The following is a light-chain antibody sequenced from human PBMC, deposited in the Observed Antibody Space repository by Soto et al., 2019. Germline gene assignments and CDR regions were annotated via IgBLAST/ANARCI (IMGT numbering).Light chain of an antibody. CDR1: QSVSSN. V-gene: IGKV3-15*01. Sequence: EIVMTQSPATLSVSPGERATLSCRASQSVSSNLAWYQQKPGQAPRLLIYGASTRATGIPARFSGSGSGTEFTLPIRSLQSEDFAFYYCQQYNNGWTFGQGTKVEIK. CDR2: GAS. CDR3: QQYNNGWT. J-gene: IGKJ1*01.